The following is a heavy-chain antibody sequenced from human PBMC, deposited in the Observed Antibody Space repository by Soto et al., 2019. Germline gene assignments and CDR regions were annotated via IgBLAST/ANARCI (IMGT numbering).Heavy chain of an antibody. CDR3: ASGVGATPSSLYYYGMDV. CDR1: GGTFSSYA. Sequence: QVQLVQSGAEVKKPGSSVKVSCKASGGTFSSYAISWVRQAPGQGLEWMGGIIPIFGTANYAQKFQGRVTISAEESTSTAFMELRSLRAEDTAVYYWASGVGATPSSLYYYGMDVWGQGTTVTVSS. J-gene: IGHJ6*02. CDR2: IIPIFGTA. V-gene: IGHV1-69*12. D-gene: IGHD1-26*01.